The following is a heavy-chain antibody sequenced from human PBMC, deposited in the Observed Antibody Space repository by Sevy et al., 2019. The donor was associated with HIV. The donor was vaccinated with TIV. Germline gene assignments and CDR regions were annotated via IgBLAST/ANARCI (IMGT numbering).Heavy chain of an antibody. CDR2: IWYDGSNT. CDR1: GFTFSSYG. J-gene: IGHJ4*02. CDR3: ARGRAYYYDSSGKGYFDY. D-gene: IGHD3-22*01. V-gene: IGHV3-33*01. Sequence: GGSLRLSCAASGFTFSSYGMHWVRQAPGKGLEWVAVIWYDGSNTYYADSVKGRFTISRDNSKNTLYLQMNSLRAEDTAVYYCARGRAYYYDSSGKGYFDYWGQGTLVTVSS.